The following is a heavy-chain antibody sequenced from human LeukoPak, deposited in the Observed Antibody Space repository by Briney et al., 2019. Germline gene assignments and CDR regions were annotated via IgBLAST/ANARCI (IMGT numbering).Heavy chain of an antibody. D-gene: IGHD2-2*01. V-gene: IGHV3-21*01. CDR1: GFTFSSYS. J-gene: IGHJ6*03. CDR3: ARIPPYCSSTSCYYYMDV. CDR2: ISSSSSYM. Sequence: GGSLRLSCAASGFTFSSYSMNWVRQAPGKGLEWVSSISSSSSYMYYADSVKGRFTISRDNAKNSLYLQMNSLRAEDTAVYYCARIPPYCSSTSCYYYMDVWGKGTTVTVSS.